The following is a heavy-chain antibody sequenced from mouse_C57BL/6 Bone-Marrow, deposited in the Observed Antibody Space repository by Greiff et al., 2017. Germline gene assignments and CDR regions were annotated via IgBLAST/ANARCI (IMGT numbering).Heavy chain of an antibody. D-gene: IGHD2-4*01. Sequence: QVQLQQPGAELVKPGASVKLSCKASGYTFTSYWMHWVKQRPGQGLEWIGMIHPNSGSTNYNEKFKSKATLTVDKSSSTAYMQLSSLTSEDSAVYYCARKGVVDYDGWYFDVWGTGTTVTVSS. CDR1: GYTFTSYW. CDR3: ARKGVVDYDGWYFDV. CDR2: IHPNSGST. V-gene: IGHV1-64*01. J-gene: IGHJ1*03.